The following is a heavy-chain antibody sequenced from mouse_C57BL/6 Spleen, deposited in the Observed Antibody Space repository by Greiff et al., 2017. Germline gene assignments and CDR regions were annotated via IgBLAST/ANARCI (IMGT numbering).Heavy chain of an antibody. D-gene: IGHD3-1*01. CDR2: IYPGSGST. CDR3: ARSDSGGNPYAMDY. V-gene: IGHV1-55*01. Sequence: QVQLQQPGAELVKPGASVKMSCKASGYTFTSYWITWVKQRPGQGLEWIGDIYPGSGSTNYNEKFKSKATLTVDTSSSAAYMQLSSLTSEDSAVYYCARSDSGGNPYAMDYWGQGTSVTVSS. J-gene: IGHJ4*01. CDR1: GYTFTSYW.